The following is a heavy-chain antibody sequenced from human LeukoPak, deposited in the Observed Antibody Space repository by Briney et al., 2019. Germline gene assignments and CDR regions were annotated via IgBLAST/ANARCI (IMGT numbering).Heavy chain of an antibody. Sequence: PGGSLRLSCAASGFTFSSYEMNWVRQAPGKGLEWVSYISSSGSTIYYADSVKGRFTISRDNSKNTLYLQMNRLRAEDTAVYYCAKGQRFYGEYYFDQWGQGTLVTVSS. V-gene: IGHV3-48*03. D-gene: IGHD4-17*01. CDR2: ISSSGSTI. CDR3: AKGQRFYGEYYFDQ. J-gene: IGHJ4*02. CDR1: GFTFSSYE.